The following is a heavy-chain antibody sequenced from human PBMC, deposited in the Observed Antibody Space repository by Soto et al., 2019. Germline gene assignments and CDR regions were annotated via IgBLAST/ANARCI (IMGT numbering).Heavy chain of an antibody. D-gene: IGHD2-21*02. J-gene: IGHJ5*02. CDR2: INVYNGDR. CDR1: GYIFTKYG. CDR3: ARRPLGGDRMLNWFDP. V-gene: IGHV1-18*01. Sequence: QVQVVQSGPELKKPGASVKVSCKAQGYIFTKYGIGWVRQAPGHGLEWMGLINVYNGDRKVAQKFQDRVSMTTDTATDTAYMELKSLRSGDTAVYYCARRPLGGDRMLNWFDPWGQGTLVTFSS.